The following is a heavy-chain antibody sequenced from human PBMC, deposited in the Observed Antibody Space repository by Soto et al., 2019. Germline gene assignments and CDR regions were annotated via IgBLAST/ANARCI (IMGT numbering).Heavy chain of an antibody. CDR1: GYTFTSYY. CDR3: AREVSGPVAGFGEPGYDY. CDR2: INPSGGST. J-gene: IGHJ4*02. D-gene: IGHD3-10*01. Sequence: ASVKVSCKASGYTFTSYYMHWVRQAPGQGLEWMGIINPSGGSTSYAQKFQGRVTMTRDTSTSTVYMELSSLRSEDTAVYYCAREVSGPVAGFGEPGYDYWGQGTLVTVSS. V-gene: IGHV1-46*01.